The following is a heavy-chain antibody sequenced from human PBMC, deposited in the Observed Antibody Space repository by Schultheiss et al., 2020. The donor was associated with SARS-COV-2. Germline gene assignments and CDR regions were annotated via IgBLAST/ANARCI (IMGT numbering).Heavy chain of an antibody. CDR3: ARAYCSSTSCGGYYYYGMDV. Sequence: SETLSLTCTVSGGSISSYYWSWIRQPPGKGLEWIGEINHSGSTNYNPSLKSRVTISVDTSKNQFSLKLSSVTAADTAVYYCARAYCSSTSCGGYYYYGMDVWGQGTTVTVSS. J-gene: IGHJ6*02. CDR2: INHSGST. CDR1: GGSISSYY. D-gene: IGHD2-2*01. V-gene: IGHV4-34*01.